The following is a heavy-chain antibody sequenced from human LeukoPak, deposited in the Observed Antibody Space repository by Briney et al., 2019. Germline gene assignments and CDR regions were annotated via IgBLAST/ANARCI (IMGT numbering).Heavy chain of an antibody. CDR1: GYTFTGYY. V-gene: IGHV1-2*02. CDR2: INPNSGGT. J-gene: IGHJ4*02. CDR3: ARDHWAYDSSGYYDY. D-gene: IGHD3-22*01. Sequence: ASVKVSCKASGYTFTGYYMHWVRQAPGQGLEWMGWINPNSGGTNYAQKFQGRVTMTRDTSISTAYMELSRLRSDDTAVYYCARDHWAYDSSGYYDYWGQGTLVTVSS.